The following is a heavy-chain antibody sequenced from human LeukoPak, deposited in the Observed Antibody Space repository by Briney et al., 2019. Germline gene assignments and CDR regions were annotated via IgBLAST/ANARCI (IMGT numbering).Heavy chain of an antibody. V-gene: IGHV3-23*01. Sequence: GGSLRLSCAASGFTFSSYAMSWVRQAPGKGLEWVSAISGSGGSTYYADSVKGRFTIPRDNSKNTLYLQMNSLRDEDTAVYYGAKLALRAKRGFDPWGQGTLVTVSS. D-gene: IGHD2-15*01. CDR2: ISGSGGST. CDR1: GFTFSSYA. CDR3: AKLALRAKRGFDP. J-gene: IGHJ5*02.